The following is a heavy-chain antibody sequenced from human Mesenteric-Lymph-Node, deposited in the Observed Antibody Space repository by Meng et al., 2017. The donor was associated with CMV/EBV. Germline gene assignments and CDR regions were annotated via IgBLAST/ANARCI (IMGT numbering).Heavy chain of an antibody. D-gene: IGHD4-23*01. CDR2: INHSGST. CDR3: ARHQRWLKSEGGFNY. J-gene: IGHJ4*02. Sequence: QVQSQQWGAGLLKPSETLALTCVVYGGSFSGYYWSWIRQPPGKGLEWIGEINHSGSTNYNPSLKSRVTISVDTSKNQFSLKLSSVTAADTAVYYCARHQRWLKSEGGFNYWGQGTLVTVSS. CDR1: GGSFSGYY. V-gene: IGHV4-34*01.